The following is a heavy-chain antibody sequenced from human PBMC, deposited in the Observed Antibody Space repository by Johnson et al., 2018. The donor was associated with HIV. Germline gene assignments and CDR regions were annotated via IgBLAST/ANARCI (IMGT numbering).Heavy chain of an antibody. Sequence: QLVESGGGVVQPGGSLRLSCAASGFSFSAYAMTWVRLAPGKGLEWVATLSAGGGTPHYADSVKGRFTISRENAKNSLYLQMNSLRAGDTAVYYCARAYGDYEDAFDIWGQGTMVTVSS. CDR1: GFSFSAYA. CDR2: LSAGGGTP. D-gene: IGHD4-17*01. J-gene: IGHJ3*02. CDR3: ARAYGDYEDAFDI. V-gene: IGHV3-23*04.